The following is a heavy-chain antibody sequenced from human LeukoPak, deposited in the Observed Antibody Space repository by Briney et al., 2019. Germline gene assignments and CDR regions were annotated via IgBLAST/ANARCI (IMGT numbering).Heavy chain of an antibody. CDR3: ASSRGGSGSSPANY. V-gene: IGHV3-30*03. Sequence: GGSLRLSCAASGFTFSGYGMHWVRQAPGKGLEWVTVISYDGSDKYYADSVKGRFTISRDNSKNTLYLQMNSLRAEDTAVYYCASSRGGSGSSPANYWGQGTLVTVSS. CDR1: GFTFSGYG. D-gene: IGHD3-10*01. J-gene: IGHJ4*02. CDR2: ISYDGSDK.